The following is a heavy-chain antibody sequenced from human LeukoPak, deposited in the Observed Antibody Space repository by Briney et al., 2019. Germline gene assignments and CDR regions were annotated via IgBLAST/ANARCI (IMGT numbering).Heavy chain of an antibody. CDR2: IYYSGST. Sequence: PSETLSLTCTVSGGSISSGGYYWSWIRQHPGKGLEWIGYIYYSGSTYYNPSLKSRVTISVDTSKNQFSLKLSSVTAADTAVYYCAGVVPAAGSDGMDVWGQGTTVTVSS. CDR1: GGSISSGGYY. V-gene: IGHV4-31*03. J-gene: IGHJ6*02. CDR3: AGVVPAAGSDGMDV. D-gene: IGHD2-2*01.